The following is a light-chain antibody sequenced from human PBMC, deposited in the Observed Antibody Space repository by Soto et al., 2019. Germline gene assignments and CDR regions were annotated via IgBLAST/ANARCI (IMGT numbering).Light chain of an antibody. CDR3: QQYGSSPRT. V-gene: IGKV3-20*01. CDR1: QSVSSSY. J-gene: IGKJ1*01. CDR2: GAS. Sequence: EIVLTQSPGTLSLSPGERATLSCRASQSVSSSYLAWYQQKPGQAPRLLIYGASSRATGIPDRFSGSGSGTDFTLTISRLEPEDFAVCYCQQYGSSPRTFGQETKVEIK.